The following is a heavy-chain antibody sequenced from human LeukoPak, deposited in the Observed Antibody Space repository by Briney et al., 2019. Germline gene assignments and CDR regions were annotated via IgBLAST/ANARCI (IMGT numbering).Heavy chain of an antibody. Sequence: SVKVSCKASGGTFSSYAISWVRQAPGQGLEWRGGIIPIFGTANYAQKFQGRVTITADESTSTAYMELSSLRSEDTAVYYCARAPAFLLWFGELLGAFDIWGQGTMVTVSS. CDR2: IIPIFGTA. J-gene: IGHJ3*02. V-gene: IGHV1-69*13. CDR3: ARAPAFLLWFGELLGAFDI. CDR1: GGTFSSYA. D-gene: IGHD3-10*01.